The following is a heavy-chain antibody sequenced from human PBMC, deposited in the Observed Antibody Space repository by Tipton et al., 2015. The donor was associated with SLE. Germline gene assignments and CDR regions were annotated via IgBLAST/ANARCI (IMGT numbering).Heavy chain of an antibody. Sequence: RSLRLSCTASGFRFNDYAMSWVRQAPGKGLEWVSGIGWDSRNIGYADSVNGRFTVSRDNAKNYLYLQMTSLRPEDTALYYCAKGAGFELWRGYPAFWGQGTLVTVSS. D-gene: IGHD3-3*01. V-gene: IGHV3-9*01. CDR3: AKGAGFELWRGYPAF. CDR1: GFRFNDYA. CDR2: IGWDSRNI. J-gene: IGHJ4*02.